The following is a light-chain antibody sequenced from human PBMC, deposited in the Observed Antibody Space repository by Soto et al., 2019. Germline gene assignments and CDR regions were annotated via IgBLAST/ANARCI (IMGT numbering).Light chain of an antibody. CDR2: AAS. CDR3: QQSYSTPRT. V-gene: IGKV1-39*01. J-gene: IGKJ2*01. Sequence: DIQMTQSPSTLSASIGDRVTITRQAGQSISNYLNWYQQKPGKAPKLLIYAASSLQSGVPSRFSGSGSGTDFTLTISSLQPEDFATYYCQQSYSTPRTFGHGTKLEIK. CDR1: QSISNY.